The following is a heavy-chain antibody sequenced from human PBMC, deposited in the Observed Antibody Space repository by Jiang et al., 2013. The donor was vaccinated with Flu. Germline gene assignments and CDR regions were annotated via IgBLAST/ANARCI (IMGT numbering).Heavy chain of an antibody. CDR2: IIPVFETA. V-gene: IGHV1-69*01. CDR1: GGTFSSNG. D-gene: IGHD3-16*01. CDR3: ATAESLYDYVGGSNYYYNMDV. Sequence: SGAEVKKPASSVKVSCKASGGTFSSNGISWVRQAPGQGLEWVGGIIPVFETADYAQRFQDRVTITADESTSTAYMELSSLRSEDTAVYFCATAESLYDYVGGSNYYYNMDVWGEGTTVIVSS. J-gene: IGHJ6*04.